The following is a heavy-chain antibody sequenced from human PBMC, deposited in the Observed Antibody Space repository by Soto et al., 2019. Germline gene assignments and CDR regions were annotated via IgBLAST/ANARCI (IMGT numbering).Heavy chain of an antibody. Sequence: GGSLRLSCAASGFTVGTNYMTWVRQAPGKGLEWVSVIYAGGSRYYADSVEGRFTISRDISKNTQYLQMNSLRVEDTAIYYCARVPFGSNWLDPWGQRTLVTVSS. CDR2: IYAGGSR. J-gene: IGHJ5*02. V-gene: IGHV3-66*01. CDR1: GFTVGTNY. CDR3: ARVPFGSNWLDP. D-gene: IGHD3-10*01.